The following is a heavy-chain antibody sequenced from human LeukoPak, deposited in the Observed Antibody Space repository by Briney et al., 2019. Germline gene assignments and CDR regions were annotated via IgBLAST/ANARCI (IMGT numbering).Heavy chain of an antibody. CDR3: ARFDSNSDIVVVPAAVFDY. CDR1: GYTFTGYY. D-gene: IGHD2-2*01. Sequence: ASVKVFCKASGYTFTGYYMHWVRQAPGQGLEWMGWMNPNSGGTNYAQKSQGRVTMTRDTSISTAYMELSRLRSDDTAVYYCARFDSNSDIVVVPAAVFDYWGQGTLVTVSS. J-gene: IGHJ4*02. V-gene: IGHV1-2*02. CDR2: MNPNSGGT.